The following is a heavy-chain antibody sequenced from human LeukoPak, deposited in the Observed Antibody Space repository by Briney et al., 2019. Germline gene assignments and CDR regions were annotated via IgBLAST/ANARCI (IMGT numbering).Heavy chain of an antibody. J-gene: IGHJ4*02. CDR3: ARVDFGYCSSTSCFPFDY. D-gene: IGHD2-2*03. CDR2: IYYSGST. Sequence: SETLSLTCTVSGGYISSYYWSWIRQPPGKGLEWIGYIYYSGSTNYNPSLKSRVTISVDTSKNQFSLKLSSVTAADTAVYYCARVDFGYCSSTSCFPFDYWGQGTLVTVSS. CDR1: GGYISSYY. V-gene: IGHV4-59*08.